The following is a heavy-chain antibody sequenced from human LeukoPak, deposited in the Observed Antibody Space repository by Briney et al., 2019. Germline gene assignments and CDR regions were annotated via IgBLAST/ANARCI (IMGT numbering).Heavy chain of an antibody. V-gene: IGHV5-51*01. CDR2: IYPGGSDT. D-gene: IGHD4-11*01. J-gene: IGHJ6*03. Sequence: GESLKISCKGSGYSFSTYWLAWVRQMPGKGLEWMGIIYPGGSDTRYSPSFQGQVTISADKSISTAYLQWSSLKASDTAMYYCARYSRLPSSTVRINYYYMDIWGKGTTVTVSS. CDR1: GYSFSTYW. CDR3: ARYSRLPSSTVRINYYYMDI.